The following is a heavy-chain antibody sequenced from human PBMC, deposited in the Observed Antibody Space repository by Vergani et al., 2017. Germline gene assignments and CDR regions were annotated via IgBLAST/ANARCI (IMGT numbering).Heavy chain of an antibody. CDR1: GGSISSSSYY. Sequence: QLQLQESGPGLVKPSETLSLTCTVSGGSISSSSYYWGWIRQPPGKGLEWIGRIYYSGSTYYNPSLKSRVTVSVDTSKNQFSLKLSSVTAADTAVYYCAGLGSYYENWFDPWGQGTLVTVSS. CDR3: AGLGSYYENWFDP. V-gene: IGHV4-39*01. CDR2: IYYSGST. J-gene: IGHJ5*02. D-gene: IGHD1-26*01.